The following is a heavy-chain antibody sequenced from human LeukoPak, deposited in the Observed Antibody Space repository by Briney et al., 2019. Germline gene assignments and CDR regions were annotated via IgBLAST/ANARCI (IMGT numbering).Heavy chain of an antibody. CDR1: GYSFTSYW. Sequence: GESLKISCKGSGYSFTSYWISWVRQMPGEGLEWMGRIDPSDSYTNYSPSFQGHVTISADKSISTAYLQWSSLKASDTAMYYCARHLTGYGDYNYFDYWGQGTLVTVSS. J-gene: IGHJ4*02. CDR2: IDPSDSYT. CDR3: ARHLTGYGDYNYFDY. D-gene: IGHD4-17*01. V-gene: IGHV5-10-1*01.